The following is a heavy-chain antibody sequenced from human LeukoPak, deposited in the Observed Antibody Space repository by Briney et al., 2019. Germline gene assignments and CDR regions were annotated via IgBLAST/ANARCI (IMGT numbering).Heavy chain of an antibody. CDR3: ARCPNTENFGY. CDR2: IWYDGSKK. J-gene: IGHJ4*02. V-gene: IGHV3-33*01. Sequence: GGSLRLSCAASGFXFRNYGIHWVRQAPGKGLEWVAVIWYDGSKKYYGDSVKGRFTISRDNSKNTLYLEMNSLRVEDTAVYYCARCPNTENFGYWGQGTLVTVSS. D-gene: IGHD2/OR15-2a*01. CDR1: GFXFRNYG.